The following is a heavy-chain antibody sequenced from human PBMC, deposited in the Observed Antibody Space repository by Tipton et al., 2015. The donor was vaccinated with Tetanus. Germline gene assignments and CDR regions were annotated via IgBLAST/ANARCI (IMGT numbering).Heavy chain of an antibody. CDR1: GASVRAGDYS. CDR3: VRGRGLGAYSYGFEY. CDR2: LSFSGRT. V-gene: IGHV4-61*03. J-gene: IGHJ4*02. Sequence: SLTCTVSGASVRAGDYSWNWIRQPPGKGLEWLAYLSFSGRTNSNYFLKSRITVSQDASKNHFSLKLTSVTAADTAVYYCVRGRGLGAYSYGFEYWGQGALVTVSS. D-gene: IGHD5-18*01.